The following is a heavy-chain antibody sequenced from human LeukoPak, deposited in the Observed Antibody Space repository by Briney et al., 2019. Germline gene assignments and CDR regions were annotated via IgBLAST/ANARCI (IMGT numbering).Heavy chain of an antibody. J-gene: IGHJ6*02. V-gene: IGHV4-31*03. CDR2: IDNRGTT. D-gene: IGHD6-13*01. CDR3: ARDQYISSFRYYGMDV. CDR1: GGSISISGYY. Sequence: SQTLSLTSTVSGGSISISGYYWNWLRQHPGKGLEWVGYIDNRGTTYYNPSLKSRVSLSADTSKNQFSLRLSSVTAADTAVYYCARDQYISSFRYYGMDVWGQGTTVTVSS.